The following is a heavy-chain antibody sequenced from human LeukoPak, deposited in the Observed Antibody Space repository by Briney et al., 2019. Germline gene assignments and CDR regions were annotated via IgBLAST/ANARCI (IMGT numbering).Heavy chain of an antibody. CDR3: ATLRGGYCSGGSCLYWFDP. Sequence: ASVKVSCKASGYTFTSYGISWVRQAPGQGLEWMGWISAYNGNTNYAQKLQGRVTMTTDTSTSTAYMELGSLRSDDTAVYYCATLRGGYCSGGSCLYWFDPWGQGPLVTVSS. CDR2: ISAYNGNT. J-gene: IGHJ5*02. V-gene: IGHV1-18*01. D-gene: IGHD2-15*01. CDR1: GYTFTSYG.